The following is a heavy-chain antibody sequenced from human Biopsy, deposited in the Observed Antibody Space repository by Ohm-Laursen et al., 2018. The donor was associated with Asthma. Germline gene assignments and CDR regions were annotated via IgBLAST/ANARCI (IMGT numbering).Heavy chain of an antibody. J-gene: IGHJ4*02. CDR1: YGSITSSSYY. Sequence: TLSLTCVVSYGSITSSSYYWTWIRQHPGKGLEWIGFIYYSGSTYYNPSLKSRVSISIDTSKNQFSLKLSSVTAADTAVYYCARAQDYYDSRGYYRSFDYWGQGTLVTVSS. CDR3: ARAQDYYDSRGYYRSFDY. V-gene: IGHV4-31*11. CDR2: IYYSGST. D-gene: IGHD3-22*01.